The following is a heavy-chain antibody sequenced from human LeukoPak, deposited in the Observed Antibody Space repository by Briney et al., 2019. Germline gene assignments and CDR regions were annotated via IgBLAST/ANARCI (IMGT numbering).Heavy chain of an antibody. Sequence: SQTLSLTCTVSGGSISSGGYYWSWIRQHPGKGLEWIGYIYYSGSTYYNPSLKSRVTISVDTSKNQFSLKLSSVTAADTAVYYCARGQYPFSVNWYFDLWGRGTLVTVSS. CDR2: IYYSGST. D-gene: IGHD4-11*01. CDR3: ARGQYPFSVNWYFDL. CDR1: GGSISSGGYY. V-gene: IGHV4-31*03. J-gene: IGHJ2*01.